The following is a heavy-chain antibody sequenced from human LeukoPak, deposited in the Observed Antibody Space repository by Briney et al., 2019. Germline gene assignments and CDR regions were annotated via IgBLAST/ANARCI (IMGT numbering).Heavy chain of an antibody. CDR2: IIPIFGTA. J-gene: IGHJ4*02. CDR3: ARESVVAPGDY. D-gene: IGHD2-21*01. Sequence: SVKVSCKASGYTFTGYYMHWVRQAPGQGLEWMGGIIPIFGTANYAQKFQGRVTITADESTSTAYMELSSLRSEDTAVYYCARESVVAPGDYWGQGTLVTVSS. V-gene: IGHV1-69*13. CDR1: GYTFTGYY.